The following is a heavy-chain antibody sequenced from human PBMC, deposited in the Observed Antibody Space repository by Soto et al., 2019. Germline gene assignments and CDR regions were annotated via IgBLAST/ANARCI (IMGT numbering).Heavy chain of an antibody. CDR1: GDSVSSNSAA. CDR3: AKEWIFRVRQYYFDY. D-gene: IGHD2-2*03. Sequence: SQTLSLTCAISGDSVSSNSAAWNWIRQSPSRGLEWLGGTYSRSKWYNDYAVSVKSRITINPDTSKNQFSLQLNSVTPEDTAVYYCAKEWIFRVRQYYFDYWDQVTLV. J-gene: IGHJ4*02. V-gene: IGHV6-1*01. CDR2: TYSRSKWYN.